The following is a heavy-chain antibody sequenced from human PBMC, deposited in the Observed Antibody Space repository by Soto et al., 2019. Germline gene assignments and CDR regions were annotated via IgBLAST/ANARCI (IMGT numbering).Heavy chain of an antibody. Sequence: QVQLVQSGAEVKKPGASVKVSCKASGYTFSNYYIHWVRLAPGQGLEWMGILDPTRGSTKYAQPFLGRVTMTRDTSTNPLYMDLSSLRSDDTAVYYCAREMSTIRGVHFDYWGQGTLVTVSS. J-gene: IGHJ4*02. D-gene: IGHD3-10*01. CDR1: GYTFSNYY. V-gene: IGHV1-46*01. CDR2: LDPTRGST. CDR3: AREMSTIRGVHFDY.